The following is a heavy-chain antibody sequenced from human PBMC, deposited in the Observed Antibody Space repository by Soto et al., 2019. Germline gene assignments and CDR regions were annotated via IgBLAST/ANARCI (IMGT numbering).Heavy chain of an antibody. CDR3: ARGARLLRFLEWLPHRWFDP. Sequence: ASVKVSCKASGYTFTSYYMHWVRQAPGQGLEWMGIINPSGGSTSYAQKFQGRVTMTRDTSTSTVYMELSSLRSEDTAVYYCARGARLLRFLEWLPHRWFDPWGQGTLVTVSS. CDR2: INPSGGST. CDR1: GYTFTSYY. V-gene: IGHV1-46*01. J-gene: IGHJ5*02. D-gene: IGHD3-3*01.